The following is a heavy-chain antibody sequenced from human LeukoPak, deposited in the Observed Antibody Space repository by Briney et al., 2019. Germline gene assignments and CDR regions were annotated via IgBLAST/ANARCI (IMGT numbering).Heavy chain of an antibody. CDR3: AASPDYYDSSGYSYYFDY. V-gene: IGHV1-58*01. CDR2: IVVGSGNT. J-gene: IGHJ4*02. Sequence: GTSVKVSCKASGFTFTSYAVQWERQARGQRLEWIGWIVVGSGNTNYAQKFQERVTITRDMSTSTAYMELSSLRSEDTAVYYCAASPDYYDSSGYSYYFDYWGQGTLVTVSS. CDR1: GFTFTSYA. D-gene: IGHD3-22*01.